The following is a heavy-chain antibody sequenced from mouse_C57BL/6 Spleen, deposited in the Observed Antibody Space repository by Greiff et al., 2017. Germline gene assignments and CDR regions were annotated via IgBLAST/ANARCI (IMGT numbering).Heavy chain of an antibody. Sequence: QVQLQQSGAELVRPGTSVKVSCKASGYAFTNYLIEWVKQRPGQGLEWIGVITPGRGGTNYNEKFKGKATLTSDKSSRTAYMQLSSLTSEDSAVYFCARGVYYYGRFLDYWGQGTTLTVSS. D-gene: IGHD1-1*01. CDR1: GYAFTNYL. CDR2: ITPGRGGT. J-gene: IGHJ2*01. CDR3: ARGVYYYGRFLDY. V-gene: IGHV1-54*01.